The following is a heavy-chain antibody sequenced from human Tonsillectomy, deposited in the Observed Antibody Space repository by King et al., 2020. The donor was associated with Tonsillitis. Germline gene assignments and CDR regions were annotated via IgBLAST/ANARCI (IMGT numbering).Heavy chain of an antibody. CDR2: ISSSIGTI. D-gene: IGHD3-22*01. J-gene: IGHJ6*02. Sequence: VQLVESGGGLVQPGGSLRLSCAASGFTFSSYSMNWVRQAPGKGLEWVSYISSSIGTIYYADSVKGRFTISRDNAKNSLYLQMNSLRAEDTAVYYCARDGSGYYYGMDVWGQGTTVTVSS. CDR3: ARDGSGYYYGMDV. CDR1: GFTFSSYS. V-gene: IGHV3-48*01.